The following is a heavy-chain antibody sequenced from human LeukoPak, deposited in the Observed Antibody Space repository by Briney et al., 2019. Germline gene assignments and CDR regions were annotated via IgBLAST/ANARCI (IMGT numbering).Heavy chain of an antibody. CDR1: GYTFSSYG. Sequence: ASVKVSCKASGYTFSSYGISWVRQAPGQGLEWMGWISAHNGNTKYAQKLQGRVTMTTDTSTTTAYMELRSLRPEDTAVYYCARGSNGYSPWGQGTLVTVSS. J-gene: IGHJ5*02. V-gene: IGHV1-18*01. CDR2: ISAHNGNT. CDR3: ARGSNGYSP. D-gene: IGHD5-18*01.